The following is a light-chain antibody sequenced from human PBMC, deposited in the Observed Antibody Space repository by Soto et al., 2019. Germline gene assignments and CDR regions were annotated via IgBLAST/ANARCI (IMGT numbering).Light chain of an antibody. CDR1: QSVRFS. Sequence: EIVLTQSPATLSLSPGERATLSCRASQSVRFSLAWYQQKFGQAPRLLIYQTSNSATGIPDRFSGSGSGTDFTLTISSLEPEDFAVYYCQQRSTWPRTFGQGTKLDIK. CDR2: QTS. V-gene: IGKV3-11*01. CDR3: QQRSTWPRT. J-gene: IGKJ1*01.